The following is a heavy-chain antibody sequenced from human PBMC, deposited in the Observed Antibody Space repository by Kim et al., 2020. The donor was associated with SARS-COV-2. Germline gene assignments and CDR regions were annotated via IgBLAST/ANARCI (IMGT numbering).Heavy chain of an antibody. CDR3: ARPSLAAAGGDDAFDI. CDR1: GYSFTSYW. D-gene: IGHD6-13*01. Sequence: GGSLKISCKGSGYSFTSYWISWVRQMPGKGLEWMGRIDPSDSYTNYSPSFQGHVTISADKSISTAYLQWSSLKASDTAMYYCARPSLAAAGGDDAFDIWGQGTMVTVSS. J-gene: IGHJ3*02. V-gene: IGHV5-10-1*01. CDR2: IDPSDSYT.